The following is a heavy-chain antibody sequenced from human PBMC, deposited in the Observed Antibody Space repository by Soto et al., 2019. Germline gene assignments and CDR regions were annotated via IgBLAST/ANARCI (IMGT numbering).Heavy chain of an antibody. D-gene: IGHD2-15*01. CDR1: GFTFSNFG. Sequence: SLRLSCAASGFTFSNFGMHWVRQAPGKGLEWVAGISYDGRSEYYVDSVRGRFTLSRDNSKNTLSLQMISLRPEDTGVYYCAKDLDVVMVLSATRGLDVWGQGTTVTVSS. CDR3: AKDLDVVMVLSATRGLDV. V-gene: IGHV3-30*18. CDR2: ISYDGRSE. J-gene: IGHJ6*02.